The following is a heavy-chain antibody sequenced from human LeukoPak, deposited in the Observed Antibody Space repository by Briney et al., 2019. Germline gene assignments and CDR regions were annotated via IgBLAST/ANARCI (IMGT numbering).Heavy chain of an antibody. CDR1: GFTFSSYA. D-gene: IGHD4-17*01. Sequence: QPGRSLRLSCAASGFTFSSYAMHWVRQAPGKGLEWVAVISYDGSNKYYADSVKGRFTISRDNSKNTLYLQMNSLRAEDTAVYYCARASSDYGEEVWGQGTLVTVSS. V-gene: IGHV3-30-3*01. J-gene: IGHJ4*02. CDR3: ARASSDYGEEV. CDR2: ISYDGSNK.